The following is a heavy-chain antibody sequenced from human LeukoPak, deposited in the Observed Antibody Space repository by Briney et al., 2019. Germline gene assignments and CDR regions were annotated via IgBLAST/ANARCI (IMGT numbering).Heavy chain of an antibody. J-gene: IGHJ6*03. CDR2: MNPNSGNT. CDR3: ARTGRSRRSARSYYYYMDV. Sequence: GASVKVSCKASGYTFTSYDINWVRHATGQGLEWMGWMNPNSGNTGYAQKFQGRVTMTRNTSISTAYMELSSLRSEDTAVYYCARTGRSRRSARSYYYYMDVWGKGTTVTVSS. CDR1: GYTFTSYD. V-gene: IGHV1-8*01. D-gene: IGHD2-15*01.